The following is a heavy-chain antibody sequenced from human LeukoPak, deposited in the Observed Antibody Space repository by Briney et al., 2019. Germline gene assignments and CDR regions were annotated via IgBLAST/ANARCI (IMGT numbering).Heavy chain of an antibody. J-gene: IGHJ6*01. CDR1: GGSISSYY. Sequence: SETLSLTCTVAGGSISSYYWSWIRQPAGKGLEWIGRIYTSWNTNYNPSLKSRVTMSVDTSKNQFSLKLSSVTAADTAVYYCAGVGFEGYYYYGMDVWGQGTTVTVSS. V-gene: IGHV4-4*07. CDR3: AGVGFEGYYYYGMDV. CDR2: IYTSWNT. D-gene: IGHD3-16*01.